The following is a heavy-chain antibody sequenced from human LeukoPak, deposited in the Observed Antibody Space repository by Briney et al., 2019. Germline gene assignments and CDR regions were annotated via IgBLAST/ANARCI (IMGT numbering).Heavy chain of an antibody. D-gene: IGHD3-9*01. CDR2: ISGDGGST. V-gene: IGHV3-43*02. J-gene: IGHJ4*02. Sequence: GGSLRLSRAATGFTFDDYAMHWVRPAPGKGLAGVSLISGDGGSTEYADSVKGRFTIYRDNGKNSLYLQMNSPRTEGTALYYCAKDIGILTGKIPDYWGQGTLVTVSS. CDR3: AKDIGILTGKIPDY. CDR1: GFTFDDYA.